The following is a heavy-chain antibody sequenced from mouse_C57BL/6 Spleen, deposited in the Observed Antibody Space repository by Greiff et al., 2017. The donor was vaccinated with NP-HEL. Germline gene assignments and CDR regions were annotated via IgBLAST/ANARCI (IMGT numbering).Heavy chain of an antibody. CDR3: ARDGGYALAY. CDR1: GFTFSSYA. D-gene: IGHD2-2*01. CDR2: ISDGGSYT. J-gene: IGHJ3*01. V-gene: IGHV5-4*01. Sequence: EVKLVESGGGLVKPGGSLKLSCAASGFTFSSYAMSWVRQTPEKRLEWVATISDGGSYTYYPDNVKGRFTISRDNAKNNLYLQMSHLKSEDTAMYYCARDGGYALAYWGQGTLVTVSA.